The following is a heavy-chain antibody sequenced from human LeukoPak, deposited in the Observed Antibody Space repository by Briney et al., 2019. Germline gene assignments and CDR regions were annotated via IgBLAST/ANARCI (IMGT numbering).Heavy chain of an antibody. V-gene: IGHV4-59*01. D-gene: IGHD2-2*01. CDR3: ARSAAGHQYYFDY. Sequence: PSETLSLTCTISNGSISDDYWSWIRQPPGKGLEWIGYIYYSGSTNYSPSLRSRVTISVDRSKNQVSLILSSLTAADTAIYHCARSAAGHQYYFDYWGRGTLVTVSS. CDR1: NGSISDDY. J-gene: IGHJ4*02. CDR2: IYYSGST.